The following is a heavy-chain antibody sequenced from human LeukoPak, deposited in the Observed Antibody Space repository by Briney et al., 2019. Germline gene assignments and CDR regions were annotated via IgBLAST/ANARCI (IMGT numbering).Heavy chain of an antibody. CDR1: GFTFSNAW. J-gene: IGHJ4*02. V-gene: IGHV3-15*01. D-gene: IGHD1-1*01. CDR2: IKSKTDGGTT. Sequence: GGSLSLSCAASGFTFSNAWMSWVRQAPGKGLEWVGRIKSKTDGGTTDYAAPVKGRFTISRDDSKNTLYLQMNSLKTEDTAVYYCTTAGLGWNDDFDYWGQGTLVTVSS. CDR3: TTAGLGWNDDFDY.